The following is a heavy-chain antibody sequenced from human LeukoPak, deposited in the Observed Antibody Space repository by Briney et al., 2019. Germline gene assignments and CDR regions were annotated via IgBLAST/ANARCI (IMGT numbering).Heavy chain of an antibody. CDR2: ISGSGDST. CDR1: GFTFSNYA. V-gene: IGHV3-23*01. D-gene: IGHD3-10*01. Sequence: GGSLRLSCAASGFTFSNYAMSWVRQAPGKGLEWVSAISGSGDSTFYTDSVKGRFTISRDNAKNSLYLQMNSLRAEDTAVYYCARDATMVRTAWGQGTLVTVSS. J-gene: IGHJ5*02. CDR3: ARDATMVRTA.